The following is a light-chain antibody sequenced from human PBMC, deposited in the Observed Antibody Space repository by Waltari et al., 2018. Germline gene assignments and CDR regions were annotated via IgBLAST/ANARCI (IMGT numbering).Light chain of an antibody. CDR3: QQYENFPYS. Sequence: DIQMTQSPPSVSASVGDRVTITCRASQGIRSWLSWYQQKPGKAPKLLILWASTRESWVPDRFSGSGSGTDFTLTVSSLQPEDVATYYCQQYENFPYSFGQGTKLEIK. V-gene: IGKV1-12*01. CDR2: WAS. CDR1: QGIRSW. J-gene: IGKJ2*03.